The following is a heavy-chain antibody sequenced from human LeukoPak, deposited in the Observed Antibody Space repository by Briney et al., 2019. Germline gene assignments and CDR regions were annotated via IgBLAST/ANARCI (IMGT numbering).Heavy chain of an antibody. CDR3: ARHVGQQLFYYCYGLDG. CDR1: GGSITSSDYH. V-gene: IGHV4-39*01. CDR2: MYHSGST. J-gene: IGHJ6*02. Sequence: SETLSLTCTLSGGSITSSDYHWGWIRQPPGKGLEWIGSMYHSGSTYHNPSLKSRVTISVDTSKNQFSLKLNSVTAADTAVYYCARHVGQQLFYYCYGLDGWGQGTTVSVSS. D-gene: IGHD6-13*01.